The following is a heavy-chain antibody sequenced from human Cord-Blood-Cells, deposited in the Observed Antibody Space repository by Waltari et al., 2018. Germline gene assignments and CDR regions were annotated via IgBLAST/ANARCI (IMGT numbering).Heavy chain of an antibody. D-gene: IGHD7-27*01. Sequence: QVQLQQWGAGLLKPSETLSLTCAVYGGSFSCYYWSWIRQPPGKGLEWIGEINHSGSTNYNPSLKSRVTISVDTSKNQFSLKLSSVTAADTAVYYCARAPLTGYYFDYWGQGTLVTVSS. CDR3: ARAPLTGYYFDY. V-gene: IGHV4-34*01. J-gene: IGHJ4*02. CDR2: INHSGST. CDR1: GGSFSCYY.